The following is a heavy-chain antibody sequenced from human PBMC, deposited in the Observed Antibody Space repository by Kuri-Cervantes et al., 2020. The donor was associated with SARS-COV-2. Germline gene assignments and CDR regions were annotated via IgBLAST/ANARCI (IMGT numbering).Heavy chain of an antibody. D-gene: IGHD3-10*01. Sequence: GSLRLSCTVSGGSISSYYWSWIRQPPGKGLEWIGYIYYSGSTYYNPSLKSRVTISVDTSKNQFSLKLSSVTAADTAVYYCESRTLPKATYGSGSHWGQGTLVTVSS. J-gene: IGHJ4*02. V-gene: IGHV4-59*08. CDR3: ESRTLPKATYGSGSH. CDR1: GGSISSYY. CDR2: IYYSGST.